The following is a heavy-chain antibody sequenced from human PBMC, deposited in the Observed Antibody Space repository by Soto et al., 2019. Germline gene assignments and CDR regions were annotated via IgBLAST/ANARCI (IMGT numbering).Heavy chain of an antibody. Sequence: LRLSCAASGFTFSSYSMNWVRQAPGKGLEWVSSISSSSSYIYYADSVKGRFTISRDNAKNSLYLQMNSLRAEDTAVYYCARVAASIVVVANNWFAPWSQGTLVTVSS. J-gene: IGHJ5*02. V-gene: IGHV3-21*01. D-gene: IGHD2-15*01. CDR2: ISSSSSYI. CDR1: GFTFSSYS. CDR3: ARVAASIVVVANNWFAP.